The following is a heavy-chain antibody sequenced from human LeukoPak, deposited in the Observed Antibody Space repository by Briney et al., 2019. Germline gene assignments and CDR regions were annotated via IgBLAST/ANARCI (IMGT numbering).Heavy chain of an antibody. Sequence: ASVKVSCKASGGTFSSYAISWVRQAPGQGLEWMGRIIPIFGTANYAQRFQGRVTITTDESTSTAYMELSSLRSEDTAVYYCASGRYCSSTSCYRGGKNFDYWGQGTLVTVSS. CDR1: GGTFSSYA. J-gene: IGHJ4*02. CDR2: IIPIFGTA. V-gene: IGHV1-69*05. D-gene: IGHD2-2*01. CDR3: ASGRYCSSTSCYRGGKNFDY.